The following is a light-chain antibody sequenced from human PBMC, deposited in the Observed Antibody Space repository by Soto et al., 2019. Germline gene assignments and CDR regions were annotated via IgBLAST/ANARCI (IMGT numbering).Light chain of an antibody. CDR3: AAWDDSLNGPV. V-gene: IGLV1-44*01. CDR2: SNN. J-gene: IGLJ1*01. CDR1: STNIGSNT. Sequence: QSALTQPPSASGIPGQRVTISCSGSSTNIGSNTVNWYQQLPGTAPKLLIYSNNQRPSGVPDRFSGSKSGTSASLAIIGFQSEDEADYYCAAWDDSLNGPVFGTGTKVTVL.